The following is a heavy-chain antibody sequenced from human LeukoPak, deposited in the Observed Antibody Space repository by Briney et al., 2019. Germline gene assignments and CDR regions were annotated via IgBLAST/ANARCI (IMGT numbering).Heavy chain of an antibody. CDR3: ARHGLGRGVYITRQYNYYMDV. D-gene: IGHD3-10*01. CDR1: GGSFTGYY. V-gene: IGHV4-34*01. Sequence: SETLSLTCAVYGGSFTGYYWSWIRQSPGEGLEWIGEINRSGATNYNPSLKSRVTISVDTSKNQFSLKLTSVTAADTGIYFCARHGLGRGVYITRQYNYYMDVWGTGTTVTVSS. CDR2: INRSGAT. J-gene: IGHJ6*03.